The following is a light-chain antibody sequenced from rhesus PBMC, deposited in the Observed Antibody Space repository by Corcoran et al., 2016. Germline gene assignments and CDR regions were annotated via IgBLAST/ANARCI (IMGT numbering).Light chain of an antibody. J-gene: IGKJ2*01. CDR1: QGIRSN. CDR3: QHAYGTPCT. Sequence: DIQMTQSPSSRSAPVVDSVTITCQASQGIRSNLAWYQQKPGKVPNLLIYKASTLQSGVPSGVSGSGSGTDFTLTIRRLQPEDFATYYGQHAYGTPCTFGQGTKVEIK. V-gene: IGKV1-25*01. CDR2: KAS.